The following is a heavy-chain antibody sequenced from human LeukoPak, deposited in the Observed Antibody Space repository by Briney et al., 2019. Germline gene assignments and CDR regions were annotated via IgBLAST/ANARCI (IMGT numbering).Heavy chain of an antibody. Sequence: SETLSLTCAVYGGSFSGYYWSWIRQPPGKGLEWIGEINHSGSTNYNPSLKSRVTISVDTSKNQFSLKLSSVTAADTAVYYCARGTRYSYGYHYRGQGTLVTVSS. CDR2: INHSGST. CDR3: ARGTRYSYGYHY. V-gene: IGHV4-34*01. CDR1: GGSFSGYY. J-gene: IGHJ4*02. D-gene: IGHD5-18*01.